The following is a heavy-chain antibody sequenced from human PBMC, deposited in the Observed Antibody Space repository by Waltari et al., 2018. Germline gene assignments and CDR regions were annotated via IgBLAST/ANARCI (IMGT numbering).Heavy chain of an antibody. CDR2: IYPSDSDT. CDR1: GYNFNTYW. V-gene: IGHV5-51*03. CDR3: ARGSRDDWFDP. D-gene: IGHD3-10*01. J-gene: IGHJ5*02. Sequence: QLVQSGAEVIKAGESMKIACKGSGYNFNTYWVAWVRQMPGKGLEWMGIIYPSDSDTRYSPSFQGQVTISADKSINTVYLQWSSLEASDTATYYCARGSRDDWFDPWGQGTLVTVSS.